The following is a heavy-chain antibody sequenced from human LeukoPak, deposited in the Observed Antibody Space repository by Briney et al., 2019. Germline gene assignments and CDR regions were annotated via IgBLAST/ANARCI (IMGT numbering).Heavy chain of an antibody. V-gene: IGHV4-4*07. J-gene: IGHJ5*02. D-gene: IGHD3-9*01. Sequence: PETLSLTCTVSGGSISSYYWSWIRQPAGKGLEWIGRIYTSGSTNYNPSLKSRVTMSVDTSKNQFSLKLSSVTAADTAVYYCARGVLRYFDWLLRPNWFDPWGQGTLVTVSS. CDR1: GGSISSYY. CDR2: IYTSGST. CDR3: ARGVLRYFDWLLRPNWFDP.